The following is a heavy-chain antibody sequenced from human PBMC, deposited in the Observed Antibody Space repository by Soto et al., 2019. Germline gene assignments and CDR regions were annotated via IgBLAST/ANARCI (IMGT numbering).Heavy chain of an antibody. CDR1: GFTFSSYA. J-gene: IGHJ5*02. D-gene: IGHD3-22*01. V-gene: IGHV3-23*01. CDR3: ARDLSPYSDYYDESSSETWFDP. CDR2: ISGSGGST. Sequence: GGSLRLSCPASGFTFSSYAMSWVRQAPGKGLEWVSAISGSGGSTYYADSVKGRFTISRDNSKNTLYLQMNSLRAEDTALYYCARDLSPYSDYYDESSSETWFDPWGQGTLVTVSS.